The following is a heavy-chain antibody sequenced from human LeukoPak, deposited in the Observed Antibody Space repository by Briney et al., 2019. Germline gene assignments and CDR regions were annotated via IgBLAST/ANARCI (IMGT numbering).Heavy chain of an antibody. CDR1: GFSLSTSGVG. J-gene: IGHJ3*02. V-gene: IGHV2-5*01. CDR2: IYWNDDK. D-gene: IGHD3-22*01. CDR3: AYSTGEGSGYHWVHDAFDI. Sequence: SGPRLLNPTQTLTLTCTFSGFSLSTSGVGVGWIRQPPGKALEWLALIYWNDDKRYSPSLKSRLTITKDTSKNQVVLTMTNMDPVDTATYYCAYSTGEGSGYHWVHDAFDIWGQGTMVTVSS.